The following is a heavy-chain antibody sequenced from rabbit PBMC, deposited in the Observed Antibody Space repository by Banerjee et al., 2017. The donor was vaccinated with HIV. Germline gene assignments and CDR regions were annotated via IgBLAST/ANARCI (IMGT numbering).Heavy chain of an antibody. V-gene: IGHV1S40*01. J-gene: IGHJ4*01. CDR1: GFSFSNNYY. D-gene: IGHD2-1*01. CDR2: IYTGDGTST. CDR3: ARGSATMTMVITGYYLSL. Sequence: QSLEESGGGLVKPGGTLTLTCTASGFSFSNNYYMCWVRQAPGKGLEWIGCIYTGDGTSTAYASWAKGRFTVSKTSSTTVTLQLSSLTAADTATYFCARGSATMTMVITGYYLSLWGQGTLVTV.